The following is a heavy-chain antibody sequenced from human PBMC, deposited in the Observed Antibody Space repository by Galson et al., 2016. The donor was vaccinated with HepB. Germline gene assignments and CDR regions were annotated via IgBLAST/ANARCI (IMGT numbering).Heavy chain of an antibody. CDR3: ARGITPFLRFDP. CDR1: GDSTSSGSYY. V-gene: IGHV4-61*09. CDR2: IPPSGRT. Sequence: TLSLTCAVSGDSTSSGSYYWSWIRRPAGEGLEWIGHIPPSGRTKYNPSLKDRVTISLDTSKNQFSLSLNSVTAADTAVYYCARGITPFLRFDPWGQGTLVTVSS. J-gene: IGHJ5*02.